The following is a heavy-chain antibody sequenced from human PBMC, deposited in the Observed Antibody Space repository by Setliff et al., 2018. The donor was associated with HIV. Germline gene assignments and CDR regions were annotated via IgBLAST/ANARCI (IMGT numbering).Heavy chain of an antibody. D-gene: IGHD4-17*01. J-gene: IGHJ5*02. CDR1: GYTFTGYY. V-gene: IGHV1-2*02. CDR2: INPKSGGT. Sequence: GASVKVSCKASGYTFTGYYMHWVRQAPGQGLEWMGWINPKSGGTNYAQKFQGRVTMTRDTSISTAYMELSRLRSDDTAVYYCARDGDYGEYGAWGQGTLVTVSS. CDR3: ARDGDYGEYGA.